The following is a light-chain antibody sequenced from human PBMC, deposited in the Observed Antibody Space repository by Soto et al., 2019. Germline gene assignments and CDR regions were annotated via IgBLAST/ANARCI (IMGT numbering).Light chain of an antibody. J-gene: IGKJ1*01. Sequence: DLQMTQSPSSLSASVGDRVTITCRASQSINSYLTWYQQKPGKAPKLLMYATSTLQSGVPSRFSGSGSGTDFTLTITSLQPEDFATYYCQQSYTTPWTFGQGTKVEIK. CDR2: ATS. CDR1: QSINSY. V-gene: IGKV1-39*01. CDR3: QQSYTTPWT.